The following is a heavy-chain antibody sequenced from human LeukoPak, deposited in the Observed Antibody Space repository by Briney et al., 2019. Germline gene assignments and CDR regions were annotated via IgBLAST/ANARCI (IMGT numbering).Heavy chain of an antibody. Sequence: PGGSLRLSCAASGFTFSSYSMNWVRQAPGKGLEWVSSISSSSSYIYYADSVKGRFTISRDNSKNTLYLQMNSLRAEDTAVYYCAKAYSGGAFDIWGQGTMVTVSS. D-gene: IGHD1-26*01. CDR3: AKAYSGGAFDI. V-gene: IGHV3-21*01. CDR1: GFTFSSYS. J-gene: IGHJ3*02. CDR2: ISSSSSYI.